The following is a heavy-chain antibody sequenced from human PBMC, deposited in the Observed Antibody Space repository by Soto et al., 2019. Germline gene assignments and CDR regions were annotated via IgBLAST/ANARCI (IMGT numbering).Heavy chain of an antibody. CDR2: ISYDGSNK. CDR1: GFTFSSYA. D-gene: IGHD3-3*01. CDR3: AREVGFWSGYYTYYFDY. Sequence: QVQLVESGGGVVQPGRSLRLSCAASGFTFSSYAMHWVRQAPGKGLEWVAVISYDGSNKYYADSVKGRFTISRDNSKNALYLQMNSLRADDTAVYYCAREVGFWSGYYTYYFDYWGQGTLVTVSS. V-gene: IGHV3-30-3*01. J-gene: IGHJ4*02.